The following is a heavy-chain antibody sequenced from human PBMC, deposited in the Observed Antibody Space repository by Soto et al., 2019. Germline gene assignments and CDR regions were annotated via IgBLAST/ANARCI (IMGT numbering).Heavy chain of an antibody. D-gene: IGHD3-9*01. CDR3: ARGQNYDILTGYSHAYFDY. V-gene: IGHV3-21*01. J-gene: IGHJ4*02. Sequence: EVQLVESGGGLVKPGGSLRLSCAASGFTFSSYSIHWVRQAPGKGLEWVSSITSTSSYIDFADSVKGRFIISRDNAKNSLYLQMNSLRAEDTAVYYCARGQNYDILTGYSHAYFDYWGQGTLVTVSS. CDR2: ITSTSSYI. CDR1: GFTFSSYS.